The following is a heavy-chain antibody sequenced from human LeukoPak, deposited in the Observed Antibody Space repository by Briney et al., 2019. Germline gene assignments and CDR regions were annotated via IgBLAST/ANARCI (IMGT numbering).Heavy chain of an antibody. D-gene: IGHD6-19*01. CDR2: IKQAGSEK. CDR1: GFSFSSYW. J-gene: IGHJ3*02. Sequence: GGSLRLSCAASGFSFSSYWMTWVRQAPGEGLEWVANIKQAGSEKYYVDSVKGRFAISRDNAMNSLYLQMNSLRAEDTAVYYCARPKIAVAAPRDAFDIWGQGTMVTVSS. V-gene: IGHV3-7*01. CDR3: ARPKIAVAAPRDAFDI.